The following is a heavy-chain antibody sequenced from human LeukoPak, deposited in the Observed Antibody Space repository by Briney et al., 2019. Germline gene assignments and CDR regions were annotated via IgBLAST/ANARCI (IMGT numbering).Heavy chain of an antibody. CDR2: IKVDGIEK. CDR1: GFTFSRYA. CDR3: TRDNAGSGWVY. J-gene: IGHJ4*02. Sequence: GGSLGLSCAASGFTFSRYAMSWVRQAPGKGPEWVANIKVDGIEKYYADSVKGRFTISRDNAKNSLYLQMNSLRAEDTAVYYCTRDNAGSGWVYWGQGTLVTVSS. D-gene: IGHD6-19*01. V-gene: IGHV3-7*04.